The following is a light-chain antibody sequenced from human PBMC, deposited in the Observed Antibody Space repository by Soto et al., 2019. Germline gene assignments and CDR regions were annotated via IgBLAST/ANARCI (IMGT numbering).Light chain of an antibody. CDR1: SSDVGAYNY. Sequence: QSALPQPASVSGPPGQSITISCTGTSSDVGAYNYVSWYQQHPGKAPKLMIYEVSNRPSGVSNRFSGSKSGNTASLTISGLQAEDEADYYCSSYTSSSTPYVFGTGTKVTVL. CDR3: SSYTSSSTPYV. V-gene: IGLV2-14*01. J-gene: IGLJ1*01. CDR2: EVS.